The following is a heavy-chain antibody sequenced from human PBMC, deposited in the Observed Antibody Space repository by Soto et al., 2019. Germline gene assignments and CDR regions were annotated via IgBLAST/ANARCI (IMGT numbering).Heavy chain of an antibody. Sequence: ASVKVSCKASGYTFTGYYMHWVRQAPGQGLEWMGWINPNSGGTNYAQKFQGWVTMTRDTSISTAYMELSRLRSDDTAVYYFAREIPRGIAAAGTSGGYGMDVWGQGTTVTVSS. CDR3: AREIPRGIAAAGTSGGYGMDV. J-gene: IGHJ6*02. V-gene: IGHV1-2*04. D-gene: IGHD6-13*01. CDR1: GYTFTGYY. CDR2: INPNSGGT.